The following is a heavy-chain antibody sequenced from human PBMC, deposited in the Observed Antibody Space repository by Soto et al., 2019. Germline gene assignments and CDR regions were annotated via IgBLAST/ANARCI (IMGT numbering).Heavy chain of an antibody. CDR3: ARLVVRGVTIAFVDI. Sequence: VQLVQSGAEVKKPGASVTVSCKASGYSFNNYAIAWVRQAPGQGLEWMGWITVYNSNTNYAEQVQNRATMTTDTSTNTAYMELRSLKSDDTAVYFCARLVVRGVTIAFVDIWGQGTLVTVSS. V-gene: IGHV1-18*01. D-gene: IGHD3-10*01. CDR1: GYSFNNYA. J-gene: IGHJ4*02. CDR2: ITVYNSNT.